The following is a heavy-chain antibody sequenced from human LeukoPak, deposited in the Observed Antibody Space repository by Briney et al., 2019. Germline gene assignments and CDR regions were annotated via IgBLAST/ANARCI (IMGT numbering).Heavy chain of an antibody. CDR3: ARPDPPLILEWPAPYFDY. V-gene: IGHV3-23*01. CDR1: GFTFSSYA. J-gene: IGHJ4*02. CDR2: ISGSGGSA. D-gene: IGHD3-3*01. Sequence: GGSLRLSCAASGFTFSSYAMSWVRQAPGKGLEWVSTISGSGGSAYYADSVKGRFTISRDNSKNTLYLLMNSLRAEDTAVYYCARPDPPLILEWPAPYFDYWGQGTLVTVSS.